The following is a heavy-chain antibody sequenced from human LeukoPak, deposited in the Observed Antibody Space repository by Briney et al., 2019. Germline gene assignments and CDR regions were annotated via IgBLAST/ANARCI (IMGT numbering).Heavy chain of an antibody. D-gene: IGHD5-12*01. CDR1: GGSISSSSYY. V-gene: IGHV4-39*01. CDR2: FYDSGNT. CDR3: ARHTRPGYSGYENAFGI. Sequence: KPSETLSLTCIVSGGSISSSSYYWDWLRQAPGEGLEWIGNFYDSGNTRYNPSLKSRVTISGDTSKNQFSLKLTSVTAADTAVYYCARHTRPGYSGYENAFGIWGQGTLVTVSS. J-gene: IGHJ4*02.